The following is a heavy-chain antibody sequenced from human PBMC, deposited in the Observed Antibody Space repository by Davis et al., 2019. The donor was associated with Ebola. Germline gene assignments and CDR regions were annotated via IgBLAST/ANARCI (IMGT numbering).Heavy chain of an antibody. J-gene: IGHJ6*04. D-gene: IGHD6-19*01. CDR2: MFDCGTT. CDR1: GFTFSSYA. Sequence: GGSLRLSCSASGFTFSSYAMHCVRQAPGKGLEWMSIMFDCGTTYYADSVKGRFTITRDNSENTLFLEMNGLTVDDTAVYYCARDSSGWYGYGMDAWGKGTTVTVSS. CDR3: ARDSSGWYGYGMDA. V-gene: IGHV3-53*01.